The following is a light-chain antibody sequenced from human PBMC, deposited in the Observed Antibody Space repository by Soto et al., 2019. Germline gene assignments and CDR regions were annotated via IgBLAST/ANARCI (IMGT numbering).Light chain of an antibody. CDR1: SSNIGTNS. CDR3: TAWDDSLSGRV. CDR2: SNN. V-gene: IGLV1-44*01. J-gene: IGLJ3*02. Sequence: QLVLTQPPSASGTPGQRVTISCSGSSSNIGTNSVNWYQQLPETAPKLLIYSNNQRPSGVPDRFSGSKSGTSASLAISGLQSEDEADYYCTAWDDSLSGRVFGGGTQLTVL.